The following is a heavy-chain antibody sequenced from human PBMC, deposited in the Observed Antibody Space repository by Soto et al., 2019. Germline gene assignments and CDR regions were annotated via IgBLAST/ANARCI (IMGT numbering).Heavy chain of an antibody. CDR1: GFTFSSYS. D-gene: IGHD3-9*01. CDR3: AKDLGYFDYRGPFDY. J-gene: IGHJ4*02. V-gene: IGHV3-23*01. CDR2: FRTGGDDGTT. Sequence: EVQLLESGGGLVQPGGSLRLSCAASGFTFSSYSMSWVRQAPGKGLEWVSGFRTGGDDGTTYYADSVKGRFTISRDNFKNTLYLQMNSLRAEDTAVYYCAKDLGYFDYRGPFDYWGQGTLVTVSS.